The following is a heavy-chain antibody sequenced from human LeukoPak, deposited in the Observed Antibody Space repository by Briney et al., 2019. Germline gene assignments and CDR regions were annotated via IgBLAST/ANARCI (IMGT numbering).Heavy chain of an antibody. CDR2: IYTSGST. CDR3: ANLGPYYYDSSGYWNWFDP. D-gene: IGHD3-22*01. V-gene: IGHV4-4*09. Sequence: PSETLSLTCTVSGGSISGYHWSWIRQPPGKGLEWIGYIYTSGSTNYNPSLKSRVTISVDTSKNQFSLKLSSVTAADTAVYYCANLGPYYYDSSGYWNWFDPWGQGTLVTVSS. J-gene: IGHJ5*02. CDR1: GGSISGYH.